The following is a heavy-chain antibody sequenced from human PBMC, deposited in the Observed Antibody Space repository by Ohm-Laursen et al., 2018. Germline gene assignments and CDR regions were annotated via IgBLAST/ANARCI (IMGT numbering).Heavy chain of an antibody. CDR2: IYYSGST. CDR3: ARSPYVMVRGVIISTLYFDY. CDR1: GGSISSYY. D-gene: IGHD3-10*01. Sequence: PPGTLSLTCTVSGGSISSYYWSWIRQPPGKGLEWIGYIYYSGSTNYNPSLKSRVTISVDTSKNQFSLKLSSVTAADTAVYYCARSPYVMVRGVIISTLYFDYWGQGTLVTVSS. V-gene: IGHV4-59*01. J-gene: IGHJ4*02.